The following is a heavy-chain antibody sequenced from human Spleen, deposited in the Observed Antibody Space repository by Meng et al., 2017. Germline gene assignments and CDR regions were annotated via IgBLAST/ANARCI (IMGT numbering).Heavy chain of an antibody. J-gene: IGHJ4*02. CDR3: ARGPTTMAHDFDY. Sequence: QGQLQQWGSGLLKPSETLSLPCVVSGGAFSDYYWSWIRQPPGKGLEWIGEINHSGSTNYNPSLESRATISVDTSQNNLSLKLSSVTAADSAVYYCARGPTTMAHDFDYWGQGTLVTVSS. CDR2: INHSGST. V-gene: IGHV4-34*01. CDR1: GGAFSDYY. D-gene: IGHD4-11*01.